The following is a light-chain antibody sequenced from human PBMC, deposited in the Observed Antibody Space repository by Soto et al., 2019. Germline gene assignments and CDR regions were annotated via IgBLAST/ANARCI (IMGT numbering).Light chain of an antibody. Sequence: QSVLTQPPSVSGAPGQRVTISCTGSSSNIGAGYDVHWYQQLPGTAPKLLIYGNSNRPSGVPDRFSGSKSGTSASLAITGLLAEDEADYYCQSYYSSLSGSVVFGGGTKLTVL. CDR1: SSNIGAGYD. CDR2: GNS. J-gene: IGLJ2*01. V-gene: IGLV1-40*01. CDR3: QSYYSSLSGSVV.